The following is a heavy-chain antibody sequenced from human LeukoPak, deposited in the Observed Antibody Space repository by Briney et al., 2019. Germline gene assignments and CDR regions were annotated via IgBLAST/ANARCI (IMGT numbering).Heavy chain of an antibody. J-gene: IGHJ4*02. Sequence: GGSLRLSCVASGFSFGTYGMHWVRQAPGKGLEWVALIWKDGDNKYYADSVKGRFTISRDNSKNTLDLQMNSLRAEDTAVYYCARDQRGNSWYRAGDYWGQGTLVTVSS. CDR2: IWKDGDNK. D-gene: IGHD6-13*01. V-gene: IGHV3-33*01. CDR3: ARDQRGNSWYRAGDY. CDR1: GFSFGTYG.